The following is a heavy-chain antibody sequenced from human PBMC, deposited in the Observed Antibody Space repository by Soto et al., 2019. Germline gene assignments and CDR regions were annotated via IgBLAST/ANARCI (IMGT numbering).Heavy chain of an antibody. V-gene: IGHV1-69*12. CDR1: GGTFSSYA. CDR3: ARHVPAAGYYYGMDV. CDR2: IISIFGTA. J-gene: IGHJ6*02. Sequence: QVQLVQSGAEVKKPGSSVKVSCKASGGTFSSYAIRWVRQAPGQGLEWMGGIISIFGTATYAQKFQGRVTITADESTSTEYMELSSLRSEDTVLYYCARHVPAAGYYYGMDVWGQGNTVTVSS. D-gene: IGHD2-2*01.